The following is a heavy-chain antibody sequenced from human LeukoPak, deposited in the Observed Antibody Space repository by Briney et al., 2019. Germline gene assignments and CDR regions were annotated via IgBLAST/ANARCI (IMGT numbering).Heavy chain of an antibody. Sequence: PSQTLSLTCTVSGYSISSGYYWSWIRQPPGKGLEWIGEINHSGSTNYNPSLKSRVTISVDTSKNQFSLKLSSVTAADTAVYYCARGLLYSSSWYGYWGQGTLVTVSS. CDR1: GYSISSGYY. CDR2: INHSGST. J-gene: IGHJ4*02. D-gene: IGHD6-13*01. CDR3: ARGLLYSSSWYGY. V-gene: IGHV4-38-2*02.